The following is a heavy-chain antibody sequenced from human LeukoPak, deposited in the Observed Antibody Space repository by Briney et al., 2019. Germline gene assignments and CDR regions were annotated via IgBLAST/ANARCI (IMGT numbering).Heavy chain of an antibody. D-gene: IGHD3-10*01. Sequence: GGSLRLSCAASGFTFSSYEMNWVRQAPGKGLEWVSYISSSGSTIYYADSVKGRFTISRDNAKNSLYLQMNSLRAEDTAVYYCARDTYYYGSGSNNVFHYWGQGTLVTVSS. CDR2: ISSSGSTI. V-gene: IGHV3-48*03. CDR1: GFTFSSYE. CDR3: ARDTYYYGSGSNNVFHY. J-gene: IGHJ4*02.